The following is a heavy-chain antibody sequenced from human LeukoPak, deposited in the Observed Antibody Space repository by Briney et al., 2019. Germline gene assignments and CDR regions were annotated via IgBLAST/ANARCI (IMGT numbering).Heavy chain of an antibody. CDR2: INPNSGGT. V-gene: IGHV1-2*06. CDR3: AAYTSPAGYNHDSYYYYGMDV. Sequence: ASVKVSCKASGYTFTGYHMHWVRQAPGQGLEWMGRINPNSGGTNYAQKFQGRVTMTRDTSISTAYMELSRLRSDDTAVYYCAAYTSPAGYNHDSYYYYGMDVWGQGTTVTVSS. CDR1: GYTFTGYH. J-gene: IGHJ6*02. D-gene: IGHD1-1*01.